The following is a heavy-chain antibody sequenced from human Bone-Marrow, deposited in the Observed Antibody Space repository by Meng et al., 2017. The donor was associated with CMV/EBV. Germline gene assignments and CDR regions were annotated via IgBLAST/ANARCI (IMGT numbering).Heavy chain of an antibody. V-gene: IGHV1-69*05. CDR3: ARVGGSGETNYYYYGMDV. Sequence: SVKVSCKASGGTFSSYAISWVRQAPGQGLEWMGGIIPIFGTANYAQKFQGRVTITTDESTSTAYMELSSLRSEDTAVYYCARVGGSGETNYYYYGMDVWGQGTTVTVSS. CDR1: GGTFSSYA. CDR2: IIPIFGTA. J-gene: IGHJ6*02. D-gene: IGHD3-10*01.